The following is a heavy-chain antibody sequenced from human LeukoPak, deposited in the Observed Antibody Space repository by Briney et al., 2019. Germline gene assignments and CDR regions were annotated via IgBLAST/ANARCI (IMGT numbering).Heavy chain of an antibody. CDR3: ARDKVAAASDAFDI. V-gene: IGHV4-59*01. J-gene: IGHJ3*02. CDR1: GGSISSYY. CDR2: IYYSGST. Sequence: SETLSLTCTVSGGSISSYYWSCIRQPPGKGLEWIGYIYYSGSTNYNPSLKSRVTISVDTSKNQFSLKLSSVTAADTAVYYCARDKVAAASDAFDIWGQGTMVTVSS. D-gene: IGHD6-13*01.